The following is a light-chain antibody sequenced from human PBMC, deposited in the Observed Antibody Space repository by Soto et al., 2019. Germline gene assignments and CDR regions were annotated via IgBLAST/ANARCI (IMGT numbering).Light chain of an antibody. CDR2: DTS. Sequence: EIVVTQSPATLSVSPGERVTLSCRASQSVSSSLAWYQQRPGQAPRLLIYDTSTRDAGISARFSGSGSGTEFTLTLSSLQSEDFAVYYCQQYIDWPPGTFGQGTAVEIK. V-gene: IGKV3-15*01. CDR1: QSVSSS. J-gene: IGKJ1*01. CDR3: QQYIDWPPGT.